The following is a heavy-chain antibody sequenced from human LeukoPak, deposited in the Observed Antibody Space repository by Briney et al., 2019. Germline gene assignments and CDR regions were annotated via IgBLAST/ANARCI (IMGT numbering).Heavy chain of an antibody. CDR1: GGSISSGSYY. V-gene: IGHV4-61*02. CDR2: IYTSGST. CDR3: ARGRSGIVSYYYMDV. D-gene: IGHD3-22*01. J-gene: IGHJ6*03. Sequence: SETLSLTCTVSGGSISSGSYYWSWIRQPAGKGLEWIGRIYTSGSTNYNPSLKSRVTISVDTSKNQFSLKLSSVTAADTAVYYCARGRSGIVSYYYMDVWDKGTTVTVSS.